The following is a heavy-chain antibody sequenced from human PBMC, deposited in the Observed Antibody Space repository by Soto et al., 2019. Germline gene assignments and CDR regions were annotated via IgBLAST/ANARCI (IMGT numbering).Heavy chain of an antibody. CDR3: ARNTIFGVVYYHYGMDV. V-gene: IGHV3-48*02. Sequence: GGSLRLSCAASGFTFSSYSMNWVRQVPGKGLEWISYISIGSTTIYYADSVKGRFTISRDDAKNSLYLQMNSLRDEDTAVYYCARNTIFGVVYYHYGMDVWGQGTTVTVS. J-gene: IGHJ6*02. D-gene: IGHD3-3*01. CDR1: GFTFSSYS. CDR2: ISIGSTTI.